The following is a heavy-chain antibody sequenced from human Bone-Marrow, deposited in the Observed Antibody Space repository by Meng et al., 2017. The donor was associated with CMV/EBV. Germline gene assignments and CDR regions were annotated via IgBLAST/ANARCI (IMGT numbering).Heavy chain of an antibody. Sequence: ASVKVSCKASGYTFTGYYMHWVRQAPGQGLEWMGWINPNSGGTNYAQKFQGRVTMTRDTSISTAYMELSRLRSDDTAVYYCARGPLRTYGWFDPWGQGTLVTVSS. CDR3: ARGPLRTYGWFDP. J-gene: IGHJ5*02. V-gene: IGHV1-2*02. CDR1: GYTFTGYY. D-gene: IGHD1-7*01. CDR2: INPNSGGT.